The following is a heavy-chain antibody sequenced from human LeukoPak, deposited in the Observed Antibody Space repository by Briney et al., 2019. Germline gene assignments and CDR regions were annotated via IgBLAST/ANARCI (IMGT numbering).Heavy chain of an antibody. CDR2: INHSGST. CDR3: ARGLRDGYT. V-gene: IGHV4-34*01. CDR1: GGSISSYY. J-gene: IGHJ4*02. Sequence: SEALSLTFTVSGGSISSYYWSWIRQPPGKGLEWIGEINHSGSTNYNPSLKSRVTISVDTSKNQFSLKLSSVTAADTAVYYCARGLRDGYTWGQGTLVTVSS. D-gene: IGHD5-24*01.